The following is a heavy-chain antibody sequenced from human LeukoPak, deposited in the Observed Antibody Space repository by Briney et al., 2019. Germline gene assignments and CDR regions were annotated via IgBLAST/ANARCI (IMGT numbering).Heavy chain of an antibody. CDR1: GGSISSSSYY. Sequence: SETLSLTCTVSGGSISSSSYYWGWIRQPPGKGLEWIGRIYYSGSTYYNPSLKSRVTISVDTSKNQFSLKLSSVTAADTAVYYCARVHFDAVAASHYYYYYYMDVWGKGTTVTISS. D-gene: IGHD2-15*01. J-gene: IGHJ6*03. V-gene: IGHV4-39*07. CDR2: IYYSGST. CDR3: ARVHFDAVAASHYYYYYYMDV.